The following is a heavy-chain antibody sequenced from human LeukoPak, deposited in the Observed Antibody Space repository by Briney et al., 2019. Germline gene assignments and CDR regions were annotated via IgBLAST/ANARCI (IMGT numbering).Heavy chain of an antibody. Sequence: SETLSLTCAVYGGSFSGYHWSWIRQPPGKGLEWIGEINHSGSTNYNPSLKSRVTISVDTSKNQFSLKLSSVTAADTAVYYCARHRTYYYGSGRLDYWGQGTLVTVSS. CDR2: INHSGST. D-gene: IGHD3-10*01. CDR3: ARHRTYYYGSGRLDY. CDR1: GGSFSGYH. V-gene: IGHV4-34*01. J-gene: IGHJ4*02.